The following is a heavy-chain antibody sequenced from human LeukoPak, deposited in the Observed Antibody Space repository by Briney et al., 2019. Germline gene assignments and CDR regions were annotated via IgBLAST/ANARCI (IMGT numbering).Heavy chain of an antibody. J-gene: IGHJ4*02. CDR1: GFTFSRHA. D-gene: IGHD3-22*01. CDR3: AKVTDSSGYFPSHY. V-gene: IGHV3-33*06. CDR2: IWYDGSNK. Sequence: GRSLRLSCAASGFTFSRHAMHWVRQAPGKGVEWVAVIWYDGSNKYYADSVKGRSTIYRDNSNNTLYLQLNSLRADDTAVYYCAKVTDSSGYFPSHYWGQGTLVTVSS.